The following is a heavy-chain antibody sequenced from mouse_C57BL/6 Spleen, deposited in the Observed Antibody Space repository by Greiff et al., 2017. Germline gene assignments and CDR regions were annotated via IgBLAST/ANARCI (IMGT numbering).Heavy chain of an antibody. CDR2: INPNNGGT. V-gene: IGHV1-26*01. J-gene: IGHJ3*01. D-gene: IGHD1-1*01. CDR3: ARIIYGSGWFAY. Sequence: EVQLQQSGPELVKPGASVKISCKASGYTFTDYYMNWVKQSHGKSLEWIGDINPNNGGTSYNQKFKGKATLTVDKSSSTAYMELRSLTSEDSAVYYCARIIYGSGWFAYWGQGTLVTVSA. CDR1: GYTFTDYY.